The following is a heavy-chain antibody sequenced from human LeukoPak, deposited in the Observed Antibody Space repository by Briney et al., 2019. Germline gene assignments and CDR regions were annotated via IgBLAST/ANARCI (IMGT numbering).Heavy chain of an antibody. D-gene: IGHD2-15*01. J-gene: IGHJ4*02. CDR2: INHSGST. CDR1: GGSFSGYY. CDR3: ARGGGYCSGGSCYFVDY. V-gene: IGHV4-34*01. Sequence: SETLSLTCAVYGGSFSGYYWSWIRQPPGKGLEWIGEINHSGSTNYNPSLKSRVTISVDTSKNQFSLKLSSVTAADTAVYYCARGGGYCSGGSCYFVDYWGQGTLVTVSS.